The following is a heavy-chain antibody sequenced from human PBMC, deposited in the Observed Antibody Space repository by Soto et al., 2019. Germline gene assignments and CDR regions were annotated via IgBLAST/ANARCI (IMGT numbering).Heavy chain of an antibody. Sequence: QAQLVQSGAEVKEPGASVKVSCKASGYSFTTSGITWVRPAPGKGLEWMGWISTYNVNTNYAKNLKDRVTLTTDTSTSTAYMELRSLRSYDTAVYYRARRLYGAYDYWGQGTLVTVSS. CDR3: ARRLYGAYDY. J-gene: IGHJ4*02. CDR1: GYSFTTSG. V-gene: IGHV1-18*01. D-gene: IGHD4-17*01. CDR2: ISTYNVNT.